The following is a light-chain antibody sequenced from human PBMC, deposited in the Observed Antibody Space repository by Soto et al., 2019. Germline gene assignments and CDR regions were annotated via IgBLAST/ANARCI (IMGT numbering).Light chain of an antibody. Sequence: DIQLTQSPSFLSASVGDRVIITCRASQGISSYLAWYQQKPGKAPKLLIYAASTLQTGVPSRFSGSASGTEFSLTISSLQPEDFATYYCQQVNSYPLTFGQGTRLEIK. CDR1: QGISSY. J-gene: IGKJ5*01. V-gene: IGKV1-9*01. CDR2: AAS. CDR3: QQVNSYPLT.